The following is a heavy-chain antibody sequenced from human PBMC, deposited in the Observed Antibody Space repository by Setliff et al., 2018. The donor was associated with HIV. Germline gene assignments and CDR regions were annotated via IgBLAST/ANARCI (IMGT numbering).Heavy chain of an antibody. CDR3: ARGGPLEWSYYPRPNWFDP. V-gene: IGHV3-23*01. CDR1: GFTFSYYA. D-gene: IGHD3-3*01. J-gene: IGHJ5*02. Sequence: GGSLRLSCAASGFTFSYYAMSWVRQAPGKGLEWVSAISGNGGSSYYADSVKGRFTISRDNSKNTLYLQMNSLRAEDTALYYCARGGPLEWSYYPRPNWFDPWGQGTLVTVSS. CDR2: ISGNGGSS.